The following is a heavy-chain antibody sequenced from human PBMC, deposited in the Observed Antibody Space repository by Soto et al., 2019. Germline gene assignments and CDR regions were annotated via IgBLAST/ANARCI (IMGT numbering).Heavy chain of an antibody. CDR1: GGSIISYY. J-gene: IGHJ6*03. CDR3: AGGEDYYYYYMDV. CDR2: IYYSGST. V-gene: IGHV4-59*01. Sequence: SETLSLTCTVSGGSIISYYWSWIRQPPGKGLEWIGYIYYSGSTNYNPSLKSRVTISVDTSKNQFSLKLSSVTAADTAVYYCAGGEDYYYYYMDVWGKGTTVTVSS.